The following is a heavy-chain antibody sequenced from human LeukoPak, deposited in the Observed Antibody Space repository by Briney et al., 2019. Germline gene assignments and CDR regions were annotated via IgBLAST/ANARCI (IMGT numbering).Heavy chain of an antibody. V-gene: IGHV4-59*01. CDR1: GGSISSYY. D-gene: IGHD2-8*01. CDR2: IYYSGST. CDR3: ARDRGYCTNGVCYFDY. Sequence: KPPETLSLTCTVSGGSISSYYWSWIRQPPGKGLEWIGYIYYSGSTNYNPSLKSRVTISVDTSKNQFSLKLSSVTAADTAVYYCARDRGYCTNGVCYFDYWGQGTLVTVSS. J-gene: IGHJ4*02.